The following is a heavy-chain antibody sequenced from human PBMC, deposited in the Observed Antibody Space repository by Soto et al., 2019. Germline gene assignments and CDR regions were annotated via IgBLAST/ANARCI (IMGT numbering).Heavy chain of an antibody. CDR3: VKGYSGSYYGGFDY. V-gene: IGHV3-23*01. CDR2: ISGSGVST. J-gene: IGHJ4*02. CDR1: GFTFSSYA. D-gene: IGHD1-26*01. Sequence: GGSLRLSCAASGFTFSSYAMSWVRQAPGKGLEWVSAISGSGVSTYYADSVKGRFAISRDNSNNTLYLQMNSLRAEDTAVYYCVKGYSGSYYGGFDYWGQGTLVTVSS.